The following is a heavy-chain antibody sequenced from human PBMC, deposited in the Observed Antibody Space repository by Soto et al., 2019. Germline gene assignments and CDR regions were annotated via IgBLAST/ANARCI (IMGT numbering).Heavy chain of an antibody. Sequence: SVKVSCKASGGTISSYAIGWVRQAPGQGLEWMGGIIPIFGTANYAQKFQGRVTITADESTSTAYMELSSLRSEDTAVYYCARDPRGCQGGTSCYFRPHNWFDPWGQGTLVTVSS. D-gene: IGHD2-2*01. J-gene: IGHJ5*02. CDR1: GGTISSYA. CDR2: IIPIFGTA. V-gene: IGHV1-69*13. CDR3: ARDPRGCQGGTSCYFRPHNWFDP.